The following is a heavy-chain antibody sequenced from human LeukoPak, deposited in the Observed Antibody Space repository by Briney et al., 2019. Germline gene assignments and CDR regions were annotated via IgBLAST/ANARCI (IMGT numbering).Heavy chain of an antibody. Sequence: GRSLRLSCAASGFTFSSYGMHWVRQAPGKGLEWVAVIWYDGSNKYYADSVKGRFTISRDNSKNTLYLQMNSLRAEDTAVYYCASEVRGVIIHNGFDYWGQGTLVTVSS. V-gene: IGHV3-33*01. D-gene: IGHD3-10*01. CDR2: IWYDGSNK. J-gene: IGHJ4*02. CDR1: GFTFSSYG. CDR3: ASEVRGVIIHNGFDY.